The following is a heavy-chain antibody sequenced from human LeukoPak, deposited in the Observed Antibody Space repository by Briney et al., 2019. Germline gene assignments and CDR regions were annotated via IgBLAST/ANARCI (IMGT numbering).Heavy chain of an antibody. V-gene: IGHV5-51*01. CDR1: GYRFTNYW. CDR2: IYPGDSDT. Sequence: GESLKISCKGSGYRFTNYWISWGRRMPGKGLGWMGIIYPGDSDTRYSPSFQGQVTISADKSISTAYLQWSSLKASDTAMYYCARRPTSGWNWNDNYFDYWGQGTLVTVSS. CDR3: ARRPTSGWNWNDNYFDY. D-gene: IGHD1-1*01. J-gene: IGHJ4*02.